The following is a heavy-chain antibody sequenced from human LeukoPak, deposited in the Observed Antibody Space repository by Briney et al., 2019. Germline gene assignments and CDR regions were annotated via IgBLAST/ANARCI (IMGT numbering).Heavy chain of an antibody. CDR3: ARVLGGSPRRGYYYYYYMDV. J-gene: IGHJ6*03. CDR1: GGSISSSSYY. D-gene: IGHD1-26*01. Sequence: SETLSLTCTVSGGSISSSSYYWGWIRQPPGKGLEWIGSINYSGNTYYNPSLKSRVTISVNTSKNQFSLKLSSVTAADTAVYYCARVLGGSPRRGYYYYYYMDVWGKGTTVTVSS. V-gene: IGHV4-39*07. CDR2: INYSGNT.